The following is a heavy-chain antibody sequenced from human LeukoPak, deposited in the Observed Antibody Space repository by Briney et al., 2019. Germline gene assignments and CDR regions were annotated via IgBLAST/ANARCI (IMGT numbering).Heavy chain of an antibody. CDR3: ARDYRYCSGGSCYGYFQH. D-gene: IGHD2-15*01. J-gene: IGHJ1*01. CDR1: GYTFTSYG. Sequence: ASVKVSCKASGYTFTSYGISWVRQAPGQGLEWMGWISAYNGNTNYAQKLQGRVTMTTDTSTSTAYMELRSLRSDDTAVYYRARDYRYCSGGSCYGYFQHWGQGTLVTVSS. V-gene: IGHV1-18*01. CDR2: ISAYNGNT.